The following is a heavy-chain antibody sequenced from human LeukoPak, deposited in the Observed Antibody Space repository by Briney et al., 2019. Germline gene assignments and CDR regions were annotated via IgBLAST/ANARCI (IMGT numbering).Heavy chain of an antibody. J-gene: IGHJ5*02. D-gene: IGHD3-3*02. V-gene: IGHV3-23*01. CDR3: ARVYISSTWFDL. CDR2: ISGSGGST. Sequence: GGSLRLSCAASGFTFSSCAMSWVRQAPGKGLEWVSTISGSGGSTYYEDSVKGRFTLSRDNAKNTLFLQMNSLRAEDTAVYYCARVYISSTWFDLWGQGTLVTVSS. CDR1: GFTFSSCA.